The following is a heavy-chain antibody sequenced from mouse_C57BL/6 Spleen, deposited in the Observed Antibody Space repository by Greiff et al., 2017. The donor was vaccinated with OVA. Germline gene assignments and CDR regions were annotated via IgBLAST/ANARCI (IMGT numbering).Heavy chain of an antibody. CDR3: AREGYYDYAYAMDY. J-gene: IGHJ4*01. CDR2: IYPGSGNT. D-gene: IGHD2-4*01. CDR1: GYTFTDYY. V-gene: IGHV1-76*01. Sequence: VMLVESGAELVRPGASVKLSCKASGYTFTDYYINWVKQRPGQGLEWIARIYPGSGNTYYNEKFKGKATLTAEKSSSTAYMQLSSLTSEDSAVYFCAREGYYDYAYAMDYWGQGTSVTVSS.